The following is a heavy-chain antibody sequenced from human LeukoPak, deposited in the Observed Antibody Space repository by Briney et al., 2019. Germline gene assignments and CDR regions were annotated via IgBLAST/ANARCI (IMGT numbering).Heavy chain of an antibody. Sequence: GGSLRLSGSVSGLTFSTYAMSWVGQAPGKGLEWVSAISGRDGRTYYTDSVKGRLTISRDNSKDSLYLKMDSRRAEDTAVYYCAREAGMVRGGDAFDIWGQGTRVTVSS. D-gene: IGHD3-10*01. CDR3: AREAGMVRGGDAFDI. CDR2: ISGRDGRT. V-gene: IGHV3-23*01. CDR1: GLTFSTYA. J-gene: IGHJ3*02.